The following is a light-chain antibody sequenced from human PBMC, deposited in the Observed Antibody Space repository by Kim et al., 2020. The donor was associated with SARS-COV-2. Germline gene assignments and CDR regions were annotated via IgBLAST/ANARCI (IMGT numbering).Light chain of an antibody. V-gene: IGLV3-9*01. Sequence: YELTQPLSVSVALGQTVNITCAVTNFGNRNVHWYQQTPGQAPVLVIFRDQNRPSGNPERFPGSGSDNTATLTISRAQAGAEADYYCQGRGRSTCVFG. CDR2: RDQ. CDR1: NFGNRN. CDR3: QGRGRSTCV. J-gene: IGLJ1*01.